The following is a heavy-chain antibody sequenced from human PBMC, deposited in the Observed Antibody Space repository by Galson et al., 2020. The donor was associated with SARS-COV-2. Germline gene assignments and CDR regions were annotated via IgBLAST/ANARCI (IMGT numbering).Heavy chain of an antibody. CDR2: MNPNSGNT. CDR3: AREFSVAGRVYYYYGMDV. Sequence: ASVKVSCKASGYTFTSYDINWVRQATGQGLEWMGWMNPNSGNTGYAQKFQGRVTMTRNTSISTAYMELSSLRSEDTAVYYCAREFSVAGRVYYYYGMDVWGQGTTVTVSS. V-gene: IGHV1-8*01. J-gene: IGHJ6*02. CDR1: GYTFTSYD. D-gene: IGHD6-19*01.